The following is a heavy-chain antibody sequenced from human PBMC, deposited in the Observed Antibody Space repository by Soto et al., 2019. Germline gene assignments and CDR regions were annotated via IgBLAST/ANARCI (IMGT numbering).Heavy chain of an antibody. CDR2: IYPDDSDT. Sequence: GESLKISCKGSGFRFTSYWIGWVRQMPGKGLEWMGIIYPDDSDTKYSPSFQGQVTIAADKSISTAYLQWSSLKASDTAMYFCAIPPLEYNTFYFDFWGQGTLVTVSS. CDR3: AIPPLEYNTFYFDF. D-gene: IGHD1-1*01. J-gene: IGHJ4*02. V-gene: IGHV5-51*01. CDR1: GFRFTSYW.